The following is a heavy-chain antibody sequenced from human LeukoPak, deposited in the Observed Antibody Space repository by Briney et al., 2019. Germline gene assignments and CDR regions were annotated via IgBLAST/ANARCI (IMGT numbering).Heavy chain of an antibody. J-gene: IGHJ4*02. CDR2: INHSGST. CDR1: GGSFSGYY. Sequence: SETLSLTCAVYGGSFSGYYWSWIRQPPGKGLEWIGEINHSGSTNYNPSLKSRVTISVDTSKNQFSLRLTSVTAADTALYYCAKLACSSTFCPLDYWGQGTLVTVSS. D-gene: IGHD2-2*01. V-gene: IGHV4-34*01. CDR3: AKLACSSTFCPLDY.